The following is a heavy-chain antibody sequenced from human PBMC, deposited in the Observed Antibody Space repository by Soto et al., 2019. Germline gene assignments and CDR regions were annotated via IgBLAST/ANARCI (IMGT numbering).Heavy chain of an antibody. Sequence: EPMSLTCTVSGGSIRSSSYYWGWIRQPPGKGLEWIGSIYYSGSTYYNPSLKSRVTISVDTSKNQFSLKLSSVTAADTAVYYCARQLLLEYSSGWHGWFDPWDQGTLVTVSS. V-gene: IGHV4-39*01. CDR1: GGSIRSSSYY. D-gene: IGHD6-19*01. CDR2: IYYSGST. CDR3: ARQLLLEYSSGWHGWFDP. J-gene: IGHJ5*02.